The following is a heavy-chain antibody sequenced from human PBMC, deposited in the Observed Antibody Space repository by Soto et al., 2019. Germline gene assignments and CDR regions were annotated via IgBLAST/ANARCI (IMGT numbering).Heavy chain of an antibody. CDR2: INHSGST. Sequence: SETLSLTCAVYGGSFSGYYWSWIRQPPGKGLEWIGEINHSGSTNYNPSLKSRVTISVDTSKNQFSLKLSSVTAADTAVYYCARFSGSYGDYWGQGTLVTVSS. D-gene: IGHD1-26*01. J-gene: IGHJ4*02. CDR3: ARFSGSYGDY. CDR1: GGSFSGYY. V-gene: IGHV4-34*01.